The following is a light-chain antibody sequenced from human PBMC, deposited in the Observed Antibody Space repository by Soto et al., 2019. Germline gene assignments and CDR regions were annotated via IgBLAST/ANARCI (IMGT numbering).Light chain of an antibody. CDR2: DAS. CDR1: QYVSSF. Sequence: IVSTQSPATPSLSPGERATLSCRASQYVSSFLAWYQQKAGQAPRLLIYDASHRATGIPARFSGSVSGTDCTLTINSLQQEDGAMYYCQQSHNWPRTFCQGTKVDIK. CDR3: QQSHNWPRT. V-gene: IGKV3-11*01. J-gene: IGKJ1*01.